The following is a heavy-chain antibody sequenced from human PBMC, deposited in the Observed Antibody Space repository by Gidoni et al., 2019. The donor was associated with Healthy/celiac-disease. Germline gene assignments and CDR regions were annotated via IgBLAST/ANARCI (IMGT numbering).Heavy chain of an antibody. CDR3: ARGHSHYGGKNLPWALDY. Sequence: QVHLVASGGGVVQPGRSLRLSCASSGFTFSSYGMHWVRQAPGKGLEWVAVIWYDGSNKYYADAVKGRFTISRDNSKNTLYLQMNSLRAEDTAVYYCARGHSHYGGKNLPWALDYWGQGTLVTVSS. CDR1: GFTFSSYG. D-gene: IGHD4-17*01. J-gene: IGHJ4*02. CDR2: IWYDGSNK. V-gene: IGHV3-33*01.